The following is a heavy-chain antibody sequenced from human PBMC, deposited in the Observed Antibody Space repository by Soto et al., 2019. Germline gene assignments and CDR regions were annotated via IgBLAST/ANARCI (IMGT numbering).Heavy chain of an antibody. V-gene: IGHV3-74*01. Sequence: LRLSCAGSGCNLGGFCMNWVRQAPGKGLVWVSRIDNGGTNTVYADAVKGRFTISRDNAKNTLYLQMNSLRAEATAVYYCAKDRGRPDAFNIWGQGTMVTVSS. D-gene: IGHD3-10*01. CDR1: GCNLGGFC. CDR2: IDNGGTNT. CDR3: AKDRGRPDAFNI. J-gene: IGHJ3*02.